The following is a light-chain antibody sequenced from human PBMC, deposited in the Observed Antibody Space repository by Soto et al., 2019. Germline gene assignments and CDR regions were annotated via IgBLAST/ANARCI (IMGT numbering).Light chain of an antibody. V-gene: IGLV2-8*01. J-gene: IGLJ2*01. CDR1: SSDVGGYTY. Sequence: QSALTQPPSASGSPGQSVTISCTGTSSDVGGYTYVSWYQQYPGKAPERMIYEVTKRPSGVPNRFSGSKSGNTASLTVSGLQAEDEADYYCSSYGGNNNLVFGGGTKLTVL. CDR2: EVT. CDR3: SSYGGNNNLV.